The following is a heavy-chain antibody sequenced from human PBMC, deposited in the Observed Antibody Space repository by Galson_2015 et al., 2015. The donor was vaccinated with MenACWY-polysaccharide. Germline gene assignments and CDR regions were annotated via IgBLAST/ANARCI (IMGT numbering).Heavy chain of an antibody. CDR1: GFSLRTPGVG. J-gene: IGHJ4*02. CDR2: IFWDENK. V-gene: IGHV2-5*02. D-gene: IGHD6-25*01. Sequence: PALVKPTQTLTLTCTVSGFSLRTPGVGVGWIRQPPGKALEWLALIFWDENKGHKPSMRSRLTVTKDTSKNQVVLTLTNVDPDDTATYYCAHRMGVAAAFDFWGQGAPVSVSS. CDR3: AHRMGVAAAFDF.